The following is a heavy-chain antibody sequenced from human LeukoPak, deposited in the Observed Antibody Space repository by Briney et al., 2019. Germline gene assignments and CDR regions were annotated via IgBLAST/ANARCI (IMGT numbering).Heavy chain of an antibody. V-gene: IGHV1-18*01. J-gene: IGHJ4*02. CDR2: ISAYNGNT. CDR3: ASLTRVRGALTIDY. CDR1: GYTFTSYG. Sequence: ASVKVSCKASGYTFTSYGISWVRQAPGQGLERMGWISAYNGNTNYAQKLQGRVTMTTDTSTSTAYMELRSLRSDDTAVYYCASLTRVRGALTIDYWGQGTLVTVSS. D-gene: IGHD3-10*01.